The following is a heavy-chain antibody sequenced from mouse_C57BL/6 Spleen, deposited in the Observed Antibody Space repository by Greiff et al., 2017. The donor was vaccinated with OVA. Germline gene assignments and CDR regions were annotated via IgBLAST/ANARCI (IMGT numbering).Heavy chain of an antibody. V-gene: IGHV5-16*01. Sequence: EVQVVESEGGLVQPGSSMKLSCTASGFTFSDYYMAWVRQVPEKGLEWVANINYDGSSTYYLDSLKSRFIISRDNAKNILYLQMSSLKSEDTATYYCARGGDYDEGYFDVWGTGTTVTVSS. J-gene: IGHJ1*03. CDR1: GFTFSDYY. CDR3: ARGGDYDEGYFDV. D-gene: IGHD2-4*01. CDR2: INYDGSST.